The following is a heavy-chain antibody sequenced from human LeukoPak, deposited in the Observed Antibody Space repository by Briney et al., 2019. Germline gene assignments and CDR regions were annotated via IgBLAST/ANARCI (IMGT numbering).Heavy chain of an antibody. CDR1: GFTFSNYW. CDR3: ARWGRLVRQPAGDY. J-gene: IGHJ4*02. V-gene: IGHV3-7*03. D-gene: IGHD1-14*01. Sequence: GGSLRLSCAASGFTFSNYWMNWVRQAPGKGLEWVANIKQDGSEKYYVDSVKGRFTISRDNAKNSLYLQINSLKAEDTAVYYCARWGRLVRQPAGDYWGQGTLVAVSS. CDR2: IKQDGSEK.